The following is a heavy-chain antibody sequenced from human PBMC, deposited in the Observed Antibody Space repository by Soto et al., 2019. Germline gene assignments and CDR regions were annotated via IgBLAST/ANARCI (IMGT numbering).Heavy chain of an antibody. CDR3: AKDGAYYDFWSGYPYYYGMDV. J-gene: IGHJ6*02. V-gene: IGHV3-23*01. D-gene: IGHD3-3*01. Sequence: GGSLRLSCAATGFTFSSYAMSWVRQAPGKGLEWVSAISGSGSSTYYADSVKGRFTISRDNSKNTLYLQMNSLRAEDTAVYYCAKDGAYYDFWSGYPYYYGMDVWGQGTTVTVSS. CDR1: GFTFSSYA. CDR2: ISGSGSST.